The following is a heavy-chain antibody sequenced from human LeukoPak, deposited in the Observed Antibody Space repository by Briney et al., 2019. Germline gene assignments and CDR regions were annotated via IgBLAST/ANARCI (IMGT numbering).Heavy chain of an antibody. V-gene: IGHV1-69*13. J-gene: IGHJ6*03. CDR1: GYTFTGYY. CDR2: IIPIFGTA. CDR3: AINQAGYCGGGSCYRHEFYYMDV. Sequence: SVKVSCKASGYTFTGYYMHWVRQAPGQGLEWMGGIIPIFGTANYAQKFQGRVTITADESTSTAYMELSSLRSEDTAMYYCAINQAGYCGGGSCYRHEFYYMDVWGKGTSVTVSS. D-gene: IGHD2-15*01.